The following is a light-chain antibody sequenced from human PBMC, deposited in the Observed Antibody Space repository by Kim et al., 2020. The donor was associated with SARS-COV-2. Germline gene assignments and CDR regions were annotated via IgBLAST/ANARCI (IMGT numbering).Light chain of an antibody. CDR3: SSYAGSNNLV. J-gene: IGLJ2*01. CDR1: SRDVGAYTH. V-gene: IGLV2-8*01. Sequence: GPSDTSSCTGTSRDVGAYTHVSWYQQHPGTAPKLVIYEVSQRPSGVPDRFSGSKSGNPASLTVSGLQAEDEADYYCSSYAGSNNLVFGGGTQLTVL. CDR2: EVS.